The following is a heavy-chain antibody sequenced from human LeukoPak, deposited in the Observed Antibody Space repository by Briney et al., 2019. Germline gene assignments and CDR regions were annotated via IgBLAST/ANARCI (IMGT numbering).Heavy chain of an antibody. J-gene: IGHJ4*02. D-gene: IGHD3-16*01. CDR3: AKDLGVY. Sequence: GSLRLSCATAGFTISSYAIGRGRQAPRKGLEWVSAISGSGGSTYYADSVKGRFTISRDNSKNPLYLQMNSLRAEDTAVYYCAKDLGVYWGQGTLVTVSS. CDR2: ISGSGGST. CDR1: GFTISSYA. V-gene: IGHV3-23*01.